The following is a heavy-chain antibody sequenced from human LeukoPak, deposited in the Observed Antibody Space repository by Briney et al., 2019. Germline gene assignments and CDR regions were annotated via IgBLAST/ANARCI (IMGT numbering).Heavy chain of an antibody. Sequence: ASVTVSCKASGYTFTSYGISWVRQAPGQGLEWMAWIGAYNGNTDYAQNLRGRVTMTTDTSTSTAYMELRSLRSDDTAVYYCARDSVDGSGTYYNDSPDYWGQGTLVTVSS. CDR3: ARDSVDGSGTYYNDSPDY. D-gene: IGHD3-10*01. V-gene: IGHV1-18*01. CDR2: IGAYNGNT. CDR1: GYTFTSYG. J-gene: IGHJ4*02.